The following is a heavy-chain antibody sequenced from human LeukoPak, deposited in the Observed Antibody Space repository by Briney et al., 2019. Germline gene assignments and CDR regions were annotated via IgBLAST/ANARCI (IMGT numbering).Heavy chain of an antibody. V-gene: IGHV4-59*01. CDR2: IYYSGST. CDR3: AAHTPMTTVTNMGRGGKYYYYYYGMDV. Sequence: SETLSLTCTVSGGSISSYYWSWIRQPPGKGLEWIGYIYYSGSTNYNPSLKSRVTISVDTSKNQFSLKLSSVTAADTAVYYCAAHTPMTTVTNMGRGGKYYYYYYGMDVWGQGTTVTVSS. D-gene: IGHD4-17*01. J-gene: IGHJ6*02. CDR1: GGSISSYY.